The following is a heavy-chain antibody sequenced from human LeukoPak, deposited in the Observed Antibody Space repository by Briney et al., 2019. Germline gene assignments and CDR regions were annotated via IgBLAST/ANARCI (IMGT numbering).Heavy chain of an antibody. CDR3: ARSNQPPYNWFDP. D-gene: IGHD4-11*01. Sequence: ASVKVSCKASGYTFTSYGISWVRQAPGQGLEWMGWISAYNGNTNYAQKLQGRVTMTRDTSTSTVYMELSSLRSEDTAVYYCARSNQPPYNWFDPWGQGTLVTVSS. V-gene: IGHV1-18*01. CDR1: GYTFTSYG. J-gene: IGHJ5*02. CDR2: ISAYNGNT.